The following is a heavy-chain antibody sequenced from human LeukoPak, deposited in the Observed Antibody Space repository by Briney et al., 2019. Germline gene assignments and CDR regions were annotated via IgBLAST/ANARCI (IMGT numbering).Heavy chain of an antibody. J-gene: IGHJ5*02. Sequence: ASETLSLTCTVSGYSISSGHYWGWIRQPPGKGLEWIGSIYHSGSTYYNPSLKSRVTISVDTSKNQFSLKLSSVTAADTAVYYCARNLIVVVPAAIIWFDPWGQGTLVTVSS. CDR2: IYHSGST. CDR1: GYSISSGHY. V-gene: IGHV4-38-2*02. D-gene: IGHD2-2*02. CDR3: ARNLIVVVPAAIIWFDP.